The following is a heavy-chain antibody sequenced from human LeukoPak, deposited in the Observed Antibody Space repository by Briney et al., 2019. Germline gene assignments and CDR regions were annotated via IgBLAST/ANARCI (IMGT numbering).Heavy chain of an antibody. D-gene: IGHD4-23*01. CDR2: ISYDGSNK. V-gene: IGHV3-30-3*01. CDR1: GFTFSSYA. CDR3: ARDSPAGGNGYYYYVRDV. Sequence: GRSLRLSCAASGFTFSSYAMHWVRQAPGKGLEWVAVISYDGSNKYYADSVKGRFTISRDDSKNTLYLQMNSLRAEDTAVYYCARDSPAGGNGYYYYVRDVWGKGTTVTVS. J-gene: IGHJ6*04.